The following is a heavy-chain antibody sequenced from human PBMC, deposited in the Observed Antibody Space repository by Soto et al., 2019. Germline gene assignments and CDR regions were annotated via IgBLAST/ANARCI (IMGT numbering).Heavy chain of an antibody. CDR2: INPSGGST. D-gene: IGHD3-22*01. J-gene: IGHJ4*02. CDR1: GYTFTSYY. CDR3: ARRVSGYSRYHYFDY. Sequence: QVQLVQSGAEVKKPGASVKVSCKASGYTFTSYYMHWVRQAPGQGLEWMGIINPSGGSTSYAQKFHGRVTMTRDTSTSTVYMELSSLRSEDTAVYYCARRVSGYSRYHYFDYWGQGTLVTVSS. V-gene: IGHV1-46*01.